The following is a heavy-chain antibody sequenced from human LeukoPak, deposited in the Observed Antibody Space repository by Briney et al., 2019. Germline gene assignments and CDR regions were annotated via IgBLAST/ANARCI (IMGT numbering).Heavy chain of an antibody. CDR1: GFTFSSYA. CDR3: AKDSGCGY. V-gene: IGHV3-23*01. Sequence: GGSLRLSCAASGFTFSSYAMSWVRQAPGKGLEWVSGISGSGGSTYYADSVKGRFTISRDNAKNSLYLQMNSLRDEDTAVYYCAKDSGCGYWGQGTLVTVSS. J-gene: IGHJ4*02. CDR2: ISGSGGST. D-gene: IGHD6-19*01.